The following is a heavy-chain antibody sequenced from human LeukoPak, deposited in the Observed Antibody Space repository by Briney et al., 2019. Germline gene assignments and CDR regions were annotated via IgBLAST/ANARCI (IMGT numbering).Heavy chain of an antibody. Sequence: SETLSLTCTVSGGSISSSSYYWGWIRQPPGKGLEWIGSIYYSGSTYYNPSLKSRVTISVDTSKNQFSLKLSSVTAADTAVYYCARDLRWELRAFDIWGQGTMVTVSS. J-gene: IGHJ3*02. D-gene: IGHD1-26*01. V-gene: IGHV4-39*07. CDR2: IYYSGST. CDR3: ARDLRWELRAFDI. CDR1: GGSISSSSYY.